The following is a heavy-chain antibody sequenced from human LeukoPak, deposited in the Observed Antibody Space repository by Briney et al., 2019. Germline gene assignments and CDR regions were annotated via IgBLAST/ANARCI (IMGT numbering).Heavy chain of an antibody. CDR1: GGSISGYY. CDR3: ARDYDY. J-gene: IGHJ4*02. Sequence: SEALSLTCSVSGGSISGYYWSWIRQPAGKGLEWIGRIYSSGSTNYNPSLKSRVTMSVDTSKKQFSLKLSSVTAADTALYYCARDYDYWGQGTLVTVSS. V-gene: IGHV4-4*07. CDR2: IYSSGST.